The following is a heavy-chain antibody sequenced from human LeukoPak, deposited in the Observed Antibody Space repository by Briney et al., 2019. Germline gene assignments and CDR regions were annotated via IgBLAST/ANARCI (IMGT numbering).Heavy chain of an antibody. CDR1: GFTFSSYA. J-gene: IGHJ4*02. Sequence: PGESLRLSCAASGFTFSSYAMSWVRQAPGKGLEWLSGISISGGSTSYADSVKGRFTISRDNPRNTLYMEMNSLRVEDTAVYYCAIMHTYYDGRGYWVQWGQGTLVTVSS. CDR3: AIMHTYYDGRGYWVQ. V-gene: IGHV3-23*01. D-gene: IGHD3-22*01. CDR2: ISISGGST.